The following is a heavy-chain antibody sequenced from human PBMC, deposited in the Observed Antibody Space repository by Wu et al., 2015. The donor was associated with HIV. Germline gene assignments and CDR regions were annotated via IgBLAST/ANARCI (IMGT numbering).Heavy chain of an antibody. CDR2: ISAGNGDT. CDR3: VQSTAGSGHIYFFYLDV. J-gene: IGHJ6*01. V-gene: IGHV1-18*01. D-gene: IGHD3-10*01. CDR1: GYAFSRHG. Sequence: QLEQPGVEVQKPGAALKVSCKASGYAFSRHGISWVRQAPGQGLEWVGWISAGNGDTTYAQEISRQSHIDQRHFSDHSVPGSLGACTQTTRAVYYCVQSTAGSGHIYFFYLDVVGRGTSVSVSS.